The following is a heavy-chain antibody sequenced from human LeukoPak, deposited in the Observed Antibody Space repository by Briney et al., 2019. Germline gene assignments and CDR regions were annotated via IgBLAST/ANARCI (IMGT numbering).Heavy chain of an antibody. CDR3: AKDMTFDY. V-gene: IGHV3-30*04. CDR2: ISYDGSNK. Sequence: GGSLRLSCAASGFTFSSYAMHWVRQAPGKGLEWVAVISYDGSNKYYADSVKGRFTISRDNSKNTLYLQMNSLRAEDTAVYYCAKDMTFDYWGQGTLVTVSS. J-gene: IGHJ4*02. D-gene: IGHD3-16*01. CDR1: GFTFSSYA.